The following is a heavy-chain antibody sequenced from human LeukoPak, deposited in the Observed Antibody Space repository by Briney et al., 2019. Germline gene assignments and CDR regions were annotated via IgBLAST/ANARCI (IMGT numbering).Heavy chain of an antibody. CDR1: GGSFSGYY. D-gene: IGHD4-11*01. CDR3: ASSAVTTALDY. Sequence: SETLSLTCAVYGGSFSGYYWSWIRQPPGKGLEWIGEINHSGSTNYNPSLKSRVTISVDTSKNQFSLKLSSVTAADTAVYYCASSAVTTALDYWGQGTLVTVSS. J-gene: IGHJ4*02. V-gene: IGHV4-34*01. CDR2: INHSGST.